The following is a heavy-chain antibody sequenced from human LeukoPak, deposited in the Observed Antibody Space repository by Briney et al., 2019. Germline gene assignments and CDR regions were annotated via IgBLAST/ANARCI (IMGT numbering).Heavy chain of an antibody. V-gene: IGHV3-21*01. D-gene: IGHD6-19*01. Sequence: PGGSLRLSCEASGFTVGNKYMSWVRQAPGKGLEWVSSISSSSSYIYYADSVKGRFTISRDNAKNSLYLQMNSLRAEDTAVYYCAREAVAGYFDYWGQGTLVTVSS. CDR1: GFTVGNKY. CDR3: AREAVAGYFDY. J-gene: IGHJ4*02. CDR2: ISSSSSYI.